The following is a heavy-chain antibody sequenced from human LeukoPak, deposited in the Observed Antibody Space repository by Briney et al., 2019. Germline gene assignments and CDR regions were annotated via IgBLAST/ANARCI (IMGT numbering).Heavy chain of an antibody. CDR3: VRENHGSFDY. D-gene: IGHD1-14*01. V-gene: IGHV3-21*01. CDR2: ISSSSTYK. J-gene: IGHJ4*02. Sequence: GGSLRLSCAASGFSFSTYYVNWVRQAPGKGLEWVSCISSSSTYKFYADSVRGRFAISRDDAKNSLYLQMNRLRADDTAVYYCVRENHGSFDYWGQGSLVTVSS. CDR1: GFSFSTYY.